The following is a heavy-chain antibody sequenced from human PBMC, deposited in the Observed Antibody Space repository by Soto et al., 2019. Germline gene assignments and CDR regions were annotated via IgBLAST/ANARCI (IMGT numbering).Heavy chain of an antibody. D-gene: IGHD2-2*01. V-gene: IGHV1-69*08. J-gene: IGHJ6*02. CDR2: IIPIFGIA. Sequence: QVQLVQSGAEVKKPGSSVKVSCKASGGTFRRYSITWVRQAPGHGLEWIGRIIPIFGIASYAQKFQGRVTITADESTSTAYMELSSLRSDDTALYYCAREDRDRETGLVPAAIDGMDVWGHGTTVTVSS. CDR1: GGTFRRYS. CDR3: AREDRDRETGLVPAAIDGMDV.